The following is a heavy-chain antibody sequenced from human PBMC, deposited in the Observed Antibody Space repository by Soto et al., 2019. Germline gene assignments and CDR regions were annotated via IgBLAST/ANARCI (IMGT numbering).Heavy chain of an antibody. D-gene: IGHD3-10*01. CDR1: GFSFSDSY. V-gene: IGHV3-11*06. CDR2: ISGSSGYT. J-gene: IGHJ6*02. Sequence: QVQLVESGGGLVKPGGSLRLSCAASGFSFSDSYMSWVRQAPGKGLEWVAYISGSSGYTGYADSVKGRFTISRDNAKNSLYLQMKSLRGEDTAVYYCARDRGGYGPPDVWGQGTTVTVSS. CDR3: ARDRGGYGPPDV.